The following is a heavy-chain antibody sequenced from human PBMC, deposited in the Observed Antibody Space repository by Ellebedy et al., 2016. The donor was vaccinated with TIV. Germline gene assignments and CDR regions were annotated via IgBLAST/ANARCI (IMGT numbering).Heavy chain of an antibody. V-gene: IGHV4-4*02. D-gene: IGHD4-17*01. CDR1: GGSISSSNW. Sequence: SETLSLXXAVSGGSISSSNWWSWVRQPPGKGLEWIGEIYHSGSTNYNPSLKSRVTISVDKSKNQFSLKLSSVTAADTAVYYCARRRVSYGDYASHYYYYGMDVWGQGTTVTVSS. CDR2: IYHSGST. CDR3: ARRRVSYGDYASHYYYYGMDV. J-gene: IGHJ6*02.